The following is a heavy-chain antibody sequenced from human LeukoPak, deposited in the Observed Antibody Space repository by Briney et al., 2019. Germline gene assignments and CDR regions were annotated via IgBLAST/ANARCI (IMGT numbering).Heavy chain of an antibody. CDR1: GYTFTDYH. D-gene: IGHD3-3*01. V-gene: IGHV1-2*02. J-gene: IGHJ4*02. Sequence: ASVKVSCKASGYTFTDYHIHWVRQAPGQGLEWMGWINPNTGGTNYAQKFQGRVAMTRDTSITTAYMDSSRLRSDDTAVYYCARDIRPRVESFDYWGQGTLVSVSS. CDR2: INPNTGGT. CDR3: ARDIRPRVESFDY.